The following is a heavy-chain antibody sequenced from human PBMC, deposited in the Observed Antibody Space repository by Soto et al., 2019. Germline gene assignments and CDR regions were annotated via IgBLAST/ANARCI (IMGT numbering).Heavy chain of an antibody. CDR3: ARVAAARRGAGMDV. D-gene: IGHD6-6*01. Sequence: DALGLTGAVYCGSFSGYYWSWIRQPPGKWLEWIGEINHSGSTNYNPSLKSRVTISVDTSKNQFSLKLSSVTAADTAVYYCARVAAARRGAGMDVWGQGTTVTVSS. V-gene: IGHV4-34*01. CDR2: INHSGST. CDR1: CGSFSGYY. J-gene: IGHJ6*02.